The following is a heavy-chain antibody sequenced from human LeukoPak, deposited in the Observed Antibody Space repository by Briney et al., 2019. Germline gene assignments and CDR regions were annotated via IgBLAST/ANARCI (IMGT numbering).Heavy chain of an antibody. CDR2: MNPNSGNT. J-gene: IGHJ3*02. Sequence: ASVKVSCKASEYTFTSYDINWVRQATGQGLEWMGWMNPNSGNTGYAQKLQGRVTMTTDTSTSTAYMELRSLRSDDTAVYYCARRTFDIWGQGTMVTVSS. CDR1: EYTFTSYD. CDR3: ARRTFDI. V-gene: IGHV1-8*01.